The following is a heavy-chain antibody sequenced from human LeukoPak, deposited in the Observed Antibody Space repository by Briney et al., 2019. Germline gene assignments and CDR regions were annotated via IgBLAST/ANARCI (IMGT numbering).Heavy chain of an antibody. CDR1: GGTFSSYA. V-gene: IGHV1-18*01. J-gene: IGHJ4*02. D-gene: IGHD3-3*01. CDR3: ARVPRITIFGVVIPDFDY. CDR2: ISAYNGNT. Sequence: ASVKVSCKASGGTFSSYAISWVRQAPGQGLEWMGWISAYNGNTNYAQKLQGRVTMTTDTSTSTAYMELRSLRSDDTAVYYCARVPRITIFGVVIPDFDYWGQGTLVTVSS.